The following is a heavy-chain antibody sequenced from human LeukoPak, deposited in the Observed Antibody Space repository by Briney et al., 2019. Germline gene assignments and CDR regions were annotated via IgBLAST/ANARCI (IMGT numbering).Heavy chain of an antibody. CDR1: GGTFSSYA. D-gene: IGHD2-8*01. CDR2: INPSGGST. J-gene: IGHJ5*02. Sequence: GASVKVSCKASGGTFSSYAISWVRQAPGQGLEWMGIINPSGGSTNYAQKFQGRVTMTRDTSTSTVYMELSSLRSEDTAVYYCARGNIVLMVYANGFDPWGQGTLVTVSS. CDR3: ARGNIVLMVYANGFDP. V-gene: IGHV1-46*01.